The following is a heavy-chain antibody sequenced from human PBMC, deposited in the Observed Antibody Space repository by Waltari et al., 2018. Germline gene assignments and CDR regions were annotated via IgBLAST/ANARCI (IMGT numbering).Heavy chain of an antibody. CDR1: GYPFNDYG. Sequence: QVQLVQSGAEEKEPGASVKVSCKTFGYPFNDYGLHWVRQAPGQGLEWMGWIKTSTGNTKYSQKFQGRVTLNRDSSATTAYMDVSSLKSEDTAIYYCARGGETWNRLETHFDYWGQGTLVTVSS. V-gene: IGHV1-3*04. D-gene: IGHD1-1*01. CDR3: ARGGETWNRLETHFDY. J-gene: IGHJ4*02. CDR2: IKTSTGNT.